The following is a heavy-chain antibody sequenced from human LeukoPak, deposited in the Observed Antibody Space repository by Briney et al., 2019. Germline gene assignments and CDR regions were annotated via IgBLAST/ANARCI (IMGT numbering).Heavy chain of an antibody. CDR1: GGSFSGYY. J-gene: IGHJ4*02. D-gene: IGHD3-9*01. V-gene: IGHV4-34*01. CDR2: INHSGST. Sequence: SETLSLTCAVYGGSFSGYYWSSIRQPPGKGLEWIGEINHSGSTNYNPSLKSRVTISVDTSKNQFSLKLSSVTAADTAVYYCASTRIGRYLDWLPLDYWGQGTLVTVSS. CDR3: ASTRIGRYLDWLPLDY.